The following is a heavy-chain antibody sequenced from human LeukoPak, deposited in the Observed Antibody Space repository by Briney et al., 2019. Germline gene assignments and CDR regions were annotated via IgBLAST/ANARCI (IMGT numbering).Heavy chain of an antibody. CDR2: ISYSGST. J-gene: IGHJ4*02. D-gene: IGHD3-22*01. CDR1: GGSISSYY. CDR3: ARDVHNYYYDSSGYSDGRYFDY. Sequence: SETQSLTCTVSGGSISSYYWSWIRQPPGKGLEWIGYISYSGSTNYNPSLKSRVTISLDTSKEQFSLKLSSVTAADTAVYYCARDVHNYYYDSSGYSDGRYFDYWGQGTLVTVSS. V-gene: IGHV4-59*01.